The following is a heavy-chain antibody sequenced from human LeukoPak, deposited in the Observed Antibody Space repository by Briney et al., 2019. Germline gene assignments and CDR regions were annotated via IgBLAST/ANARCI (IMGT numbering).Heavy chain of an antibody. Sequence: ASVKVSCKASGYTFTSYGISWVRRAPGQGLEWMGWISAYNGNTNYAQKLQGRVTMTTDTSTSTAYMELRSLRSDDTAVYYCARDSTAVAGTAIDYWGQGTLVTVSS. J-gene: IGHJ4*02. V-gene: IGHV1-18*01. CDR2: ISAYNGNT. CDR1: GYTFTSYG. CDR3: ARDSTAVAGTAIDY. D-gene: IGHD6-19*01.